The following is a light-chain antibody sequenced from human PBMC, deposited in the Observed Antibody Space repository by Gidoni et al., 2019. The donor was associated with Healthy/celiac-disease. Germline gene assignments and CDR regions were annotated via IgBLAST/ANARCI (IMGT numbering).Light chain of an antibody. CDR3: SSYTSSSTLDVV. CDR2: VVS. J-gene: IGLJ2*01. Sequence: QSALTQPASVSGSPGQSITISCTGTSSDVGGYNYVSWYQQHPGKAPKLMLYVVSNRPSGVSNRFSGSKSGNTASLTISGLQAEDEADYYCSSYTSSSTLDVVFGGGTKLTVL. V-gene: IGLV2-14*01. CDR1: SSDVGGYNY.